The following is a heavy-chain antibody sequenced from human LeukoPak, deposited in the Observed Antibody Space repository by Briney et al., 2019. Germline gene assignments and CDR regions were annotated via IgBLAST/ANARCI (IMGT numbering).Heavy chain of an antibody. CDR2: LNTDGSST. V-gene: IGHV3-74*01. J-gene: IGHJ4*02. CDR3: ASIDCSSSSCLD. CDR1: AFTFSNYW. Sequence: PGGSLRLSCAASAFTFSNYWMHWVRQAPGKGLVWVSRLNTDGSSTSYADSVKGRFTISRDNAKNSVYLQINSLRDEDTAVYYCASIDCSSSSCLDWGQGTLVTVSS. D-gene: IGHD2-2*01.